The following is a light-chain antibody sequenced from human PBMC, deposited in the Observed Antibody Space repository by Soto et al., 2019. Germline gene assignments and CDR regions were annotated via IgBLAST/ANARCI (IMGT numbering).Light chain of an antibody. CDR2: DAS. J-gene: IGKJ5*01. Sequence: EIVLTQSPATLSLSPGERATLSCRASQSIRSTLAWYPQKPGQAPRLVIFDASNRASGIPERFSGSGAGTECTRIITRLEPEDFAVYYCQEYDGSPITFGLGTRLEI. V-gene: IGKV3-20*01. CDR3: QEYDGSPIT. CDR1: QSIRST.